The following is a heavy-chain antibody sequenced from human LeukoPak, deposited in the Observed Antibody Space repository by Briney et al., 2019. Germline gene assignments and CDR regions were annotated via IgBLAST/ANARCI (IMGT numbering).Heavy chain of an antibody. CDR1: GGSISSYY. Sequence: SETLSLTCTVSGGSISSYYWSWIRQPPGKGLEWIGYIYYSGSTNYNPSLESRVTISVDTSKNQFSLKLSSVTAADTAVYYCARFVVVPAAISGWFDPWGQGTLVTVSS. V-gene: IGHV4-59*01. D-gene: IGHD2-2*01. CDR2: IYYSGST. J-gene: IGHJ5*02. CDR3: ARFVVVPAAISGWFDP.